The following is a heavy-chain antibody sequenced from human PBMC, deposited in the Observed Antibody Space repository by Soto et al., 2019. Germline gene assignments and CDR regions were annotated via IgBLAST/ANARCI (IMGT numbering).Heavy chain of an antibody. J-gene: IGHJ6*02. D-gene: IGHD3-16*01. CDR1: GYAFTGYY. Sequence: ASLKVSCKASGYAFTGYYIHWVRQAPGQGLEWMGWINPNSGGTNYAQKFQGRVTMTRDTSISTAYMELSRLRSDDTAVYYCARTVGHSYGMDVWGQGTKVTVSS. CDR2: INPNSGGT. V-gene: IGHV1-2*02. CDR3: ARTVGHSYGMDV.